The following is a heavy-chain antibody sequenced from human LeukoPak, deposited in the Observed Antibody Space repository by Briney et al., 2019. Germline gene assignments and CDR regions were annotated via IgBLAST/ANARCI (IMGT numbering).Heavy chain of an antibody. J-gene: IGHJ4*02. Sequence: ASVKVSCKASGGTFSSYAISWVRQAPGQGLEWMGGIIPIFGTANYAQKFQGRVTITADESTSTAYMELSSLRSEDTAVYYCARGRIRYGYNQKIFDYWGQGTLVTVSS. CDR2: IIPIFGTA. CDR3: ARGRIRYGYNQKIFDY. V-gene: IGHV1-69*13. CDR1: GGTFSSYA. D-gene: IGHD5-24*01.